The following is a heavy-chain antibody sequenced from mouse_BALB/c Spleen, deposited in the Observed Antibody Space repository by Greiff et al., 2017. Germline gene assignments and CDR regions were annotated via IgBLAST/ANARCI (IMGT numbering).Heavy chain of an antibody. V-gene: IGHV6-6*02. CDR2: IRLKSNNYAT. Sequence: EVQLVESGGGLVQPGGSMKLSCVASGFTFSNYWMNWVRQSPEKGLEWVAEIRLKSNNYATHYAESVKGRFTISRDDSKSSVYLQMNNLRAEDTGIYYCTRGTARATWAMDYWGQGTSVTVSS. CDR1: GFTFSNYW. CDR3: TRGTARATWAMDY. D-gene: IGHD3-1*01. J-gene: IGHJ4*01.